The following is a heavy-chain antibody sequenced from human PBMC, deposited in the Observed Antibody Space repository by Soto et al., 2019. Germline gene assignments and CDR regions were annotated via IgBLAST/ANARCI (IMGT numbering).Heavy chain of an antibody. Sequence: SATLSLTCSVSGVTMSYGGYSWSWIRQSPGKGLEWLGYISHLETPYYKPPCKSPLSLSIDTTRNQFSLILTSMTAPDPAHYDWAMGGGYDSFVFWGQGTQGTVS. CDR3: AMGGGYDSFVF. V-gene: IGHV4-30-2*06. CDR2: ISHLETP. J-gene: IGHJ4*02. CDR1: GVTMSYGGYS. D-gene: IGHD2-15*01.